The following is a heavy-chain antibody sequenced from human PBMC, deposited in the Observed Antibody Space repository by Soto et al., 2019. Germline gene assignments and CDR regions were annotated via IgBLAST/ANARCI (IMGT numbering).Heavy chain of an antibody. D-gene: IGHD3-16*02. CDR1: GYTFNAYA. Sequence: QVQLAQSGAEERKPGASVKVSCEATGYTFNAYAMHWVRQAPGQRLEWMGWINPANGNTKYSQKFQGRLTITSDTSANTVYMELNSLTSEDTAMYYCTRSAISPYGGLIGPFDYWGQGNLVTVSS. J-gene: IGHJ4*02. CDR3: TRSAISPYGGLIGPFDY. V-gene: IGHV1-3*05. CDR2: INPANGNT.